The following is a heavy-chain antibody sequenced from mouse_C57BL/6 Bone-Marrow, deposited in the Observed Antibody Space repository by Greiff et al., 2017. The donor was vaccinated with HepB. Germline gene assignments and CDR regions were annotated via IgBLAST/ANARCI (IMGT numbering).Heavy chain of an antibody. J-gene: IGHJ2*01. CDR2: INPNNGGT. CDR1: GYTFTDYY. V-gene: IGHV1-26*01. Sequence: EVQLQQSGPELVKPGASVKISCKASGYTFTDYYMNWVKQSHGKSLEWIGDINPNNGGTSYNQKFKGKATLTVDKSSSTAYMELRSLTSEDSAVYYCARGGRYPYFDYWGQGTTLTVSS. CDR3: ARGGRYPYFDY. D-gene: IGHD1-1*01.